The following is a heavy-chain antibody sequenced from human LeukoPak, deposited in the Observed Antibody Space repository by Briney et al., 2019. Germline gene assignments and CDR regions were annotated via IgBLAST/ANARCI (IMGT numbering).Heavy chain of an antibody. CDR2: ISYYGSNK. Sequence: GGSLRLSCAASGFTFSSYAMHWVRQAPGKGLEWVAVISYYGSNKYYADSVKGRFTISRDNSKNTLYLQMNSLRAEDTAVYYCARDNPGPQSGSRFDYWGQGTLVTVSS. D-gene: IGHD1-14*01. CDR3: ARDNPGPQSGSRFDY. V-gene: IGHV3-30-3*01. J-gene: IGHJ4*02. CDR1: GFTFSSYA.